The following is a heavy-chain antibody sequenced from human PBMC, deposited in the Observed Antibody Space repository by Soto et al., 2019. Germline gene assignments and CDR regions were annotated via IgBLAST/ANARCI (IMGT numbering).Heavy chain of an antibody. CDR1: GFTFDDYA. V-gene: IGHV3-9*01. CDR2: ISWNSGSI. Sequence: EVQLVESGGGLVQPGRSLRLSCAASGFTFDDYAMHWVRQAPGKGLEWVSGISWNSGSIGYADSVKGRFTISRDNAKNSLYLQINSLRAEDTALYYCAKRGGYGGNYFDNWGQETLVTVSS. CDR3: AKRGGYGGNYFDN. D-gene: IGHD5-12*01. J-gene: IGHJ4*02.